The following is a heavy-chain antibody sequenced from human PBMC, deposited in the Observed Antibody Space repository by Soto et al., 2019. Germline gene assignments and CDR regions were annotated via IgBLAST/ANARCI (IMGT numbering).Heavy chain of an antibody. CDR3: ARNWVNWNPPRGYSYMDV. CDR2: IYYSGST. Sequence: SETLSLTCTVSGGSISSSSYYWGWIRQPPGKGLEWIGSIYYSGSTCYNPSLKSRVTISVDTSKNRFSLKLSSVTAADTAVYYCARNWVNWNPPRGYSYMDVWGKGTTVTVSS. J-gene: IGHJ6*03. D-gene: IGHD1-20*01. V-gene: IGHV4-39*01. CDR1: GGSISSSSYY.